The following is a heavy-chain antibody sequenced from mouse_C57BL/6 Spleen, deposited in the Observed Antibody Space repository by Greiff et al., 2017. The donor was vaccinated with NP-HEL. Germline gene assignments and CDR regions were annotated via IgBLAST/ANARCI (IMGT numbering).Heavy chain of an antibody. J-gene: IGHJ4*01. CDR3: ARRWFYAMDY. Sequence: EVQLQQSGPELVKPGASVKISCKASGYTFTDYYMNWVKQSHGKSLEWIGDINPNNGGTSYNQKFKGKATLTVDKSSSTAYMELRSLTSEDSAVYDCARRWFYAMDYWGQGTSVTVSS. D-gene: IGHD2-3*01. CDR2: INPNNGGT. V-gene: IGHV1-26*01. CDR1: GYTFTDYY.